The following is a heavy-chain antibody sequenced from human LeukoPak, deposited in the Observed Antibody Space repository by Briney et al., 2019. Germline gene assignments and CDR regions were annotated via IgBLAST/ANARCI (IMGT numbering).Heavy chain of an antibody. CDR2: IGVAGDT. V-gene: IGHV3-13*01. J-gene: IGHJ6*02. Sequence: GGSLRLSCAASGFTLSSYDMHWVRQVTGKGLEWASAIGVAGDTYYPGSVKGRFIITRENAKNSLYLQMNSLRVEDTAVYYCARDRHGMAVWGQGTTVVVSS. CDR3: ARDRHGMAV. CDR1: GFTLSSYD.